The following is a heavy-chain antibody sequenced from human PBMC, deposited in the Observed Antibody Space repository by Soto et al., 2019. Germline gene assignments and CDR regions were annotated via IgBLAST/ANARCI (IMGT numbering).Heavy chain of an antibody. CDR1: GYTFTSYG. V-gene: IGHV1-18*01. Sequence: ASVKVSCKASGYTFTSYGISWVRQAPGQGLEWMGWISAYNGNTNYAQKLQGRVTMTTDTSTSTAYMELRSLRSDDTAVYYCARVDYYDSSGYTETRGYYYYGMSVWGQGTTVTVSS. J-gene: IGHJ6*02. D-gene: IGHD3-22*01. CDR3: ARVDYYDSSGYTETRGYYYYGMSV. CDR2: ISAYNGNT.